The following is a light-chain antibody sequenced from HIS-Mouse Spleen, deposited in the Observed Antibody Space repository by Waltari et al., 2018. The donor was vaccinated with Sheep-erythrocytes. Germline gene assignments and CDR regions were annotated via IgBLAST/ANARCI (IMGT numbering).Light chain of an antibody. V-gene: IGLV3-1*01. Sequence: SYELTQPPSVSVSPGQTASITCSGDKLGEKYACWYQQKPGQSPVLVIYQDSKRPSRIPERFSGSNSGNTATLTISGTQAMDEADYYCQAWDSSTVVFGGGTKLTVL. CDR1: KLGEKY. J-gene: IGLJ2*01. CDR2: QDS. CDR3: QAWDSSTVV.